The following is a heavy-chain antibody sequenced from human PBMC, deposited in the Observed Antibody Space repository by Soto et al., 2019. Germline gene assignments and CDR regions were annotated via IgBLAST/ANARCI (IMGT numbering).Heavy chain of an antibody. Sequence: GGSLRLSCAASGFTFSSYGMHWVRQAPGKGLEWVAVISYDGSNKYYADSVKGRFTISRDNSKNTLYLQMNSLRAEDTAVYYCAKDPNYYDSSGGFDYWGQGTLVTSPQ. V-gene: IGHV3-30*18. CDR2: ISYDGSNK. CDR3: AKDPNYYDSSGGFDY. CDR1: GFTFSSYG. J-gene: IGHJ4*02. D-gene: IGHD3-22*01.